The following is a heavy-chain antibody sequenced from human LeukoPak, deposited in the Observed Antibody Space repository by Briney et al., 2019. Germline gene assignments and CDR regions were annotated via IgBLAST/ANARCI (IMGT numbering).Heavy chain of an antibody. Sequence: PGGSLRLSCAASGFTFSSYEMNWVRQAPGKGLEWVSYISTSGSTIYYADSAKGRFTISRDNAKNSLYLQMNSLRAEDTAVYYCARGIVATTKGLDYWGQGTLVSVSS. CDR3: ARGIVATTKGLDY. J-gene: IGHJ4*02. V-gene: IGHV3-48*03. CDR2: ISTSGSTI. CDR1: GFTFSSYE. D-gene: IGHD5-12*01.